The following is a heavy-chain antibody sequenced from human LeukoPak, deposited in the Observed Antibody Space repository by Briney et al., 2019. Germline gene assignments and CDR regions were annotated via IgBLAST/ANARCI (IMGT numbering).Heavy chain of an antibody. J-gene: IGHJ4*02. Sequence: GASVKVSCKASGYSFTGYYIHWVRQAPGQGLEWMGWISGYNGNTNYAQKLQGRVTMTTDTSTSTAYMELRSLGSDDTAVYYCARVTVSGYGGDYWGQGTLVTVSS. V-gene: IGHV1-18*04. CDR1: GYSFTGYY. CDR3: ARVTVSGYGGDY. D-gene: IGHD5-12*01. CDR2: ISGYNGNT.